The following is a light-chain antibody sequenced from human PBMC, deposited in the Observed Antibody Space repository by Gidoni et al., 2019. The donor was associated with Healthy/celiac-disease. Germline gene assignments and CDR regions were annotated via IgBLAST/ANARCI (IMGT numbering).Light chain of an antibody. CDR1: QSISSW. CDR3: QQDNSYP. J-gene: IGKJ2*01. Sequence: DIQMTQSPSTLSASVGDRVTITCRASQSISSWLAWYQQEPGKAPKLLIYKASSLESGVPSRFSGSGSGKGFTLTISRLQPDDFATFYRQQDNSYPFGQGTKLEIK. V-gene: IGKV1-5*03. CDR2: KAS.